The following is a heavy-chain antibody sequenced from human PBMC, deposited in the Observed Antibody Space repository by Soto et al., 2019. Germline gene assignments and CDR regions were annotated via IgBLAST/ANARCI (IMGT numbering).Heavy chain of an antibody. J-gene: IGHJ3*02. CDR3: ARGTSLYAFDI. Sequence: QVQLVQSGAEVKKPGASVKVSCKASGYTFINYAMHWVRQAPGQRLEWMGWINGGNGNTKYSQKLQGRVTMTRDTXXXXXXXXXSSLRSEDTAVYYCARGTSLYAFDIWGQGTMVTVSS. V-gene: IGHV1-3*01. CDR2: INGGNGNT. CDR1: GYTFINYA.